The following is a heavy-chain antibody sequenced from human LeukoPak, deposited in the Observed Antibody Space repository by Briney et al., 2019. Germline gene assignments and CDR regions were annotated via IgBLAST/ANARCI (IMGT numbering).Heavy chain of an antibody. J-gene: IGHJ4*02. V-gene: IGHV3-48*01. CDR2: ISSSSSSI. CDR3: ARADFWSGYYMDY. Sequence: GGSPRLSCAASGFTFSSYSMNWVRQAPGKGLEWVSYISSSSSSIYYADSVKGRFTISRDNAMNALYMQMNSLRAEDTAVYYCARADFWSGYYMDYWGQGTLVTVSS. D-gene: IGHD3-3*01. CDR1: GFTFSSYS.